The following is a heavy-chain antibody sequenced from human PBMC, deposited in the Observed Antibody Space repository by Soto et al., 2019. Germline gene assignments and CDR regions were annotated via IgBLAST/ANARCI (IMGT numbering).Heavy chain of an antibody. Sequence: PGGSLRLSCAASGFTFNRYAMNWVRQAPGKGLEWVSGISGSGATTYYADSVKGRFTISRDNSKNTLYLQMNSLGAGDTAVYYCAKDPEGVVSAPDYWGQGTLVTVSS. CDR3: AKDPEGVVSAPDY. D-gene: IGHD2-8*02. CDR2: ISGSGATT. J-gene: IGHJ4*02. CDR1: GFTFNRYA. V-gene: IGHV3-23*01.